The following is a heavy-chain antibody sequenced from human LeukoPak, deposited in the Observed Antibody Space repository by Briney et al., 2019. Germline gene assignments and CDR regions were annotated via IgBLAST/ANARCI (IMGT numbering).Heavy chain of an antibody. V-gene: IGHV4-59*01. D-gene: IGHD3-16*02. CDR1: GGSISSYY. J-gene: IGHJ4*02. CDR3: ARYIWGSYPTFEDY. Sequence: SGPTLVNPSETLSLTCTVSGGSISSYYWSWIRQPPGKGLEWIGYISYSGSTNYNPSLKSRVTIPVDTSKNQLSLKLNSVTAADTAVYYCARYIWGSYPTFEDYWGQGSLVTVSS. CDR2: ISYSGST.